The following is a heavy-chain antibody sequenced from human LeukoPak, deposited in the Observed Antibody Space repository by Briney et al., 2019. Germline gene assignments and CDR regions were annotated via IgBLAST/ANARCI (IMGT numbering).Heavy chain of an antibody. Sequence: ASVKVSCKASGYTFTGYYLHWVRQAPGQGLEWMGWINPNTGGTNYAQRFQGRVTMTRDTSISTAYMELRRLRSDDTAVFYCAREVPTTGYNVWGQGTLVTVSS. V-gene: IGHV1-2*02. CDR3: AREVPTTGYNV. J-gene: IGHJ4*02. CDR1: GYTFTGYY. CDR2: INPNTGGT. D-gene: IGHD3-9*01.